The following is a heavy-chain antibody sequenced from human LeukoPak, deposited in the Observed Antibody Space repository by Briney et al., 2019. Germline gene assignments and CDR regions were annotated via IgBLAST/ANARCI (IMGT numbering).Heavy chain of an antibody. D-gene: IGHD3-10*01. CDR2: ISAYNGNT. V-gene: IGHV1-18*01. Sequence: ASVKVSCKASGYTFTSYGISWVRQAPGQGLEWMGWISAYNGNTNYAQKLQGRVTMTTDTSTSTAYMELRSLRSDDTAVYYCARIQVAVGFGELYGSWVDPWGQGTLVTVSS. CDR1: GYTFTSYG. CDR3: ARIQVAVGFGELYGSWVDP. J-gene: IGHJ5*02.